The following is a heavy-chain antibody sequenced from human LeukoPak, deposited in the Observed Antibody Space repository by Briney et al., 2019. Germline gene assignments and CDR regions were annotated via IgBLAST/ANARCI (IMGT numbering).Heavy chain of an antibody. V-gene: IGHV1-46*01. D-gene: IGHD3-10*01. J-gene: IGHJ4*02. CDR2: IHPTDGST. CDR1: GYTFSTYY. CDR3: ARANGGGLDY. Sequence: ASVKVSCKTSGYTFSTYYMHWVRQAPGQGLEWLGVIHPTDGSTSYTQKIQGRVTMTRDTATGTVYLELSSLRSEDTAVYWCARANGGGLDYWGQGTLITVSS.